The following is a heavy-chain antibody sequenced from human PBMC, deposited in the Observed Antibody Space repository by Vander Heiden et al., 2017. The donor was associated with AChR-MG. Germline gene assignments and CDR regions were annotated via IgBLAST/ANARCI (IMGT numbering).Heavy chain of an antibody. CDR2: ISYDGSNK. D-gene: IGHD3-3*01. CDR1: GFTFSSYA. CDR3: ASPTYYDFWSGYYSPYYYYYMDV. Sequence: QVQLVESGGGVVQPGRSLRLSCAASGFTFSSYAMHWVRQAPGKGLEWVAVISYDGSNKYYADSVKGRFTISRDNSKNTLYLQMNSLRAEDTAVYYCASPTYYDFWSGYYSPYYYYYMDVWGKGTTVTVSS. V-gene: IGHV3-30-3*01. J-gene: IGHJ6*03.